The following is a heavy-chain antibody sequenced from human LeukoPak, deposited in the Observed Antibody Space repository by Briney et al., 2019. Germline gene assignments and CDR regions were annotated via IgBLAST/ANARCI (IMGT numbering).Heavy chain of an antibody. J-gene: IGHJ6*02. V-gene: IGHV4-31*03. D-gene: IGHD2-15*01. CDR1: GGSISSGGYY. CDR3: ARGGEPIAQRIRGTLAHYGMDV. Sequence: SQTLSLTCTVSGGSISSGGYYWSWIRQHPGKGLEWIGYIYYSGSTYYNPSLKSRVTISVDTSKNQFSLKLSSVTAEDTAVYYCARGGEPIAQRIRGTLAHYGMDVWGQGTTVTVSS. CDR2: IYYSGST.